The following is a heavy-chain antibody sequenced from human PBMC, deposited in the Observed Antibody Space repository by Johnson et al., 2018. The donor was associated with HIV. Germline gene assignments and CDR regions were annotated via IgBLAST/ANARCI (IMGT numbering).Heavy chain of an antibody. CDR3: AKDMRYSGRNGAFDI. D-gene: IGHD1-26*01. CDR1: GFTFSSYA. CDR2: ISWNRSNI. Sequence: VQLVESGGGLVQPGGSLRLSCVASGFTFSSYAMTWVRPAPGKGLEWVSGISWNRSNIGYADSVKVRFTISRDNAKNSLYLQMNSLRAEDTALYYCAKDMRYSGRNGAFDIWGPGTMVTVSS. J-gene: IGHJ3*02. V-gene: IGHV3-9*01.